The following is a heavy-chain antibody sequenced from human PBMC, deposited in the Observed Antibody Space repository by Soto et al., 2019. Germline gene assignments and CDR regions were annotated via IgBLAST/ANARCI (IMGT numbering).Heavy chain of an antibody. V-gene: IGHV4-30-4*01. D-gene: IGHD7-27*01. Sequence: SETLSLSFTVPGGTISWGSFYRRWIRQPPGKGLEWIGYIYYSGSTYYNPSLKSRVTISVDTSKNQFSLKLSSVTAADTAVYYCASTGGLQTGAFDIWGQGTMVT. CDR1: GGTISWGSFY. J-gene: IGHJ3*02. CDR3: ASTGGLQTGAFDI. CDR2: IYYSGST.